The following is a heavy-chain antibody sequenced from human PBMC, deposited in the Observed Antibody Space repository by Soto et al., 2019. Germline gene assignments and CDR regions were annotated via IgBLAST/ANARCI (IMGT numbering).Heavy chain of an antibody. CDR3: ARGGVY. J-gene: IGHJ4*02. D-gene: IGHD2-8*01. CDR2: ISGTGFTT. Sequence: PGGSLRLSCAASGFNFSNYDMNWIRQAPGGGLEWIAFISGTGFTTYYADSARPRFTISRDNSQGALFLQMDSLTVDDSGIYFCARGGVYWGQGVPVTVSS. V-gene: IGHV3-48*03. CDR1: GFNFSNYD.